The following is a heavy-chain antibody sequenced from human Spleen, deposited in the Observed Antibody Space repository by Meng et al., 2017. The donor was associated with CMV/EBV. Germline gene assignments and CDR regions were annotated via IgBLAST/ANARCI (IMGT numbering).Heavy chain of an antibody. CDR2: ISSNIIDV. CDR3: ARVLRGVYYFDY. CDR1: GFTFSRYR. D-gene: IGHD3-16*01. J-gene: IGHJ4*02. V-gene: IGHV3-21*06. Sequence: GESLKISCAASGFTFSRYRMNWVRQAPGKGLEWVSSISSNIIDVDYADSVKGRFTISRDNAKNLLYLQMNSLRAEDTAVYYCARVLRGVYYFDYWGQGTLVTVSS.